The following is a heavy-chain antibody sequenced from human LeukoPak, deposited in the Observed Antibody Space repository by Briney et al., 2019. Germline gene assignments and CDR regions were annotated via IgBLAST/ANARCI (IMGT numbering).Heavy chain of an antibody. CDR3: ARGQVTMIVPGGSNRAFFDY. V-gene: IGHV1-18*01. CDR2: ISAYNGNT. Sequence: GASVKVSCKASGYTFTSYGISWVRQAPGQGLEWMGWISAYNGNTNYAQKLQGRVTMTTDTSTSTAYMELRSLRSDDTAVYYCARGQVTMIVPGGSNRAFFDYWGQGTLVTVSS. CDR1: GYTFTSYG. D-gene: IGHD3-22*01. J-gene: IGHJ4*02.